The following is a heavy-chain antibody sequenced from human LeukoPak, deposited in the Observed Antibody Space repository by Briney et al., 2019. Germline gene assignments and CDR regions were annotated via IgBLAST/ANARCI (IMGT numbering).Heavy chain of an antibody. CDR1: GFTFSSYA. Sequence: PGGSLRLSCAASGFTFSSYAMSWVRQAPGKGLEWVSVISGSGGSTYYADSVKGRFTISRDNSKNTLYLQMNSLRAEDTAVYYCAKGGYSSSWGDYWGQGTLVTVSS. CDR2: ISGSGGST. CDR3: AKGGYSSSWGDY. J-gene: IGHJ4*02. V-gene: IGHV3-23*01. D-gene: IGHD6-13*01.